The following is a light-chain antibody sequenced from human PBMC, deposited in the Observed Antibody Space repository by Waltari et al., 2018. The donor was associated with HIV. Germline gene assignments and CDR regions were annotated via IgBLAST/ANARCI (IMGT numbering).Light chain of an antibody. CDR2: GAS. CDR3: QQYHNWPLT. CDR1: QSVSSN. Sequence: EIVMTQSPATLSASPGERASQSVSSNLAWYQQKPGQAPRLLIHGASTRAPGFPARFSASWSGTEFTLTISSLQSEDFAVYYCQQYHNWPLTFGGGTKVEIK. V-gene: IGKV3-15*01. J-gene: IGKJ4*01.